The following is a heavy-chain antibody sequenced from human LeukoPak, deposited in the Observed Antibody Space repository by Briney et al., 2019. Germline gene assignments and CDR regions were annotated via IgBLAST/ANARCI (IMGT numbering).Heavy chain of an antibody. CDR1: GFTFSSYS. D-gene: IGHD2-21*02. J-gene: IGHJ4*02. Sequence: GGSLRLSCAASGFTFSSYSMNLVRQAPGKGLEWVSSISSSSSYIYYADSVKGRFTISRDNAKNSLYLQMNSLRAEDTAVYYCARVGDQYYFDYWGQGTLVTVSS. V-gene: IGHV3-21*01. CDR2: ISSSSSYI. CDR3: ARVGDQYYFDY.